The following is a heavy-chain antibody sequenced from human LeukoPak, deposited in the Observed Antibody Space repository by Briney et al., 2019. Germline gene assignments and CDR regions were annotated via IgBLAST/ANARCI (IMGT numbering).Heavy chain of an antibody. CDR1: GGSISSGGYY. D-gene: IGHD2-2*01. J-gene: IGHJ4*02. CDR2: IYHSGST. V-gene: IGHV4-30-2*01. Sequence: PSQTLSLTCTVSGGSISSGGYYWSWIRQPPGKGLEWIGYIYHSGSTYYNPSLKSRVTISVDRSKNQFSLKLSSVTAADTAVYYCARVVPAATHFDYWGQGTLVTVSS. CDR3: ARVVPAATHFDY.